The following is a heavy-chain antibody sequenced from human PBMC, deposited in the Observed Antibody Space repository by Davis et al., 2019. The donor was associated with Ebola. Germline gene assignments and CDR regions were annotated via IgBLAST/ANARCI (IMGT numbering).Heavy chain of an antibody. V-gene: IGHV1-18*01. D-gene: IGHD1-26*01. CDR2: IIAYNGNT. CDR1: GYTFKNYA. J-gene: IGHJ3*02. CDR3: ARTRIVGTTTTASDI. Sequence: ASVKVSCKASGYTFKNYAISWVRQAPGHGLEWMGWIIAYNGNTNYAQILQGRVTITTDTSTSTAYMELRSLRADDTAVYFCARTRIVGTTTTASDIWGQGTKVTVSS.